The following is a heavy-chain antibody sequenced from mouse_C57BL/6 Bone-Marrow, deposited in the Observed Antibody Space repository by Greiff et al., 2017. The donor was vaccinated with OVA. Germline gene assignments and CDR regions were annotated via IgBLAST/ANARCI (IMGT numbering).Heavy chain of an antibody. CDR1: GFTFSDYY. CDR3: ARRLFAY. Sequence: EVKVVESGGGLVQPGGSLKLSCAASGFTFSDYYMYWVRQTPEKRLEWVAYISNGGGSTYYPDTVKGRFTISRDNAKNTLYLQMSRLKSEDTAMYYCARRLFAYWGQGTLVTVSA. CDR2: ISNGGGST. V-gene: IGHV5-12*01. J-gene: IGHJ3*01.